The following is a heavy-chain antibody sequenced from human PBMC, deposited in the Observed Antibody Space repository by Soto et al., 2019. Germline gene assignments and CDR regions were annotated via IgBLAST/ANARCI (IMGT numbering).Heavy chain of an antibody. J-gene: IGHJ4*02. Sequence: GGSLRLSCTASGFTFGDYAMSWFRQAPGKGLEWVGFIRSKAYGGTTEYAASVKGRFTISRDDSKSIAYLQMNSLKTEDTAVYYCTRDIKGGRITIFGVVDYWGQGTLVTVSS. CDR1: GFTFGDYA. CDR2: IRSKAYGGTT. V-gene: IGHV3-49*03. D-gene: IGHD3-3*01. CDR3: TRDIKGGRITIFGVVDY.